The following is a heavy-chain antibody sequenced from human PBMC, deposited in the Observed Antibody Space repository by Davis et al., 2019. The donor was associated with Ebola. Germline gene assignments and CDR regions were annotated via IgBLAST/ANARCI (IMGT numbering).Heavy chain of an antibody. CDR1: GGSISSHY. V-gene: IGHV4-4*07. Sequence: PSETLSLTCTVSGGSISSHYWSWIRQPAGKGLEWIGRIYTSGRTNYNPSLNSRVTMSVDTSKNQFSLRLRSVTAADTAVYYCVREDCPGGSCYCGDYWGQGTLVTVSS. D-gene: IGHD2-15*01. CDR3: VREDCPGGSCYCGDY. CDR2: IYTSGRT. J-gene: IGHJ4*02.